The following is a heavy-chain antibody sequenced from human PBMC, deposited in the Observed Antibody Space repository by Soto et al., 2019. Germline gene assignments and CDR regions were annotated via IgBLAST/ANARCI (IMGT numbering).Heavy chain of an antibody. CDR3: ARGLHSLFDY. CDR1: GFIFSNYG. Sequence: GGSLRLSCAASGFIFSNYGMHWVRQAPGKGLEWLAVTWYDGNNKYYADSVKGRFTISRDNSNNTLYMQMTSLRADDTAVYYCARGLHSLFDYWGQGTLVTVSS. V-gene: IGHV3-33*01. CDR2: TWYDGNNK. J-gene: IGHJ4*02. D-gene: IGHD2-21*01.